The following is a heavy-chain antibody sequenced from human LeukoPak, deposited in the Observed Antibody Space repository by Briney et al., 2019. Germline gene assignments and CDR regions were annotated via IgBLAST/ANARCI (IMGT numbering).Heavy chain of an antibody. Sequence: SETLSLTCAVYGGSFSGYYWSWIRQPPGKGLEWIGEINHSGSTNYNPSLKSRVTISVDTSKNQFSLKLSSVTAADTAVYYCAAGPAYYDSSGCWGQGTLVTVSS. J-gene: IGHJ4*02. CDR3: AAGPAYYDSSGC. V-gene: IGHV4-34*01. CDR1: GGSFSGYY. CDR2: INHSGST. D-gene: IGHD3-22*01.